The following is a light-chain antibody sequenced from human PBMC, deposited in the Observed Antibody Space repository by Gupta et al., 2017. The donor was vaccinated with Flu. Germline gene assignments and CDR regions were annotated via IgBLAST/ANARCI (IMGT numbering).Light chain of an antibody. Sequence: EIVLTHSPGTLSLSPGERATLSCRASQSVSSSYLAWYQQKPGQAPRLLIYGASSSDTGIPDRFSGSGYGTDFTLTISRREPEDFAVYYCQQDGSSPSITFGQGTRLEIK. CDR1: QSVSSSY. V-gene: IGKV3-20*01. J-gene: IGKJ5*01. CDR2: GAS. CDR3: QQDGSSPSIT.